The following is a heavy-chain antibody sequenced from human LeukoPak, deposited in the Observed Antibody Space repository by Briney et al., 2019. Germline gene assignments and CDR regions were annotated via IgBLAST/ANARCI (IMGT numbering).Heavy chain of an antibody. CDR1: GYSFTTYW. V-gene: IGHV5-51*01. CDR2: IYPGDSDT. CDR3: ARQEAHYYDSSGYYDY. Sequence: RGESLKISCKASGYSFTTYWIGWVRQMPGKGLEWMGIIYPGDSDTRYSPSFQGQVTISADKSISTAYLQWSSLKASDTAMYYCARQEAHYYDSSGYYDYWGQGTLVTVSS. D-gene: IGHD3-22*01. J-gene: IGHJ4*02.